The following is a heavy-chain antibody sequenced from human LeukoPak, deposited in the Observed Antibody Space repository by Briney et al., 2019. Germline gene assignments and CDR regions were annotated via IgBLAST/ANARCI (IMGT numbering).Heavy chain of an antibody. J-gene: IGHJ6*02. V-gene: IGHV3-53*01. Sequence: GGSLRLSSAASGLTVSSHYMSWVRQAPGKGLEWVSVIYSGGSTYYADSVKGRFTISRDNSKNTLYLQMNSLRAEDTAVYYCARSGEEYYYYGMDVWGQGTTVTVSS. D-gene: IGHD2-21*01. CDR1: GLTVSSHY. CDR3: ARSGEEYYYYGMDV. CDR2: IYSGGST.